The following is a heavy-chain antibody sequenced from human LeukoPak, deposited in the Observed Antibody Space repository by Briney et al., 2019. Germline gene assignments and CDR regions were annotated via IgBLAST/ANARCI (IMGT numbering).Heavy chain of an antibody. CDR1: GGTFSSYA. V-gene: IGHV1-69*05. CDR3: AREGGSWGQFDY. D-gene: IGHD6-13*01. J-gene: IGHJ4*02. CDR2: IIPIFGTA. Sequence: ASVKVSCKASGGTFSSYAISWVRQAPGQGLEWMGGIIPIFGTANYAQKFQGRVTITTDESTSTAYMELSSLRSEDTAVHYCAREGGSWGQFDYWGQGTLVTVSS.